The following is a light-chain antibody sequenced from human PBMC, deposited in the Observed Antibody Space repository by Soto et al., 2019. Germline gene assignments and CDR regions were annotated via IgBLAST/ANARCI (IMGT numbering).Light chain of an antibody. CDR1: QGIRND. V-gene: IGKV1-6*01. CDR2: AAS. J-gene: IGKJ2*01. CDR3: LQDYKHPYA. Sequence: AIPMTQSPSSLSASVGDRVTITCRASQGIRNDLGWYQQKPGKAPKLLIYAASILQSGVPSRFSGSGSGTYSMLTISSLQPGDFATDYFLQDYKHPYAFGQGTKLEIK.